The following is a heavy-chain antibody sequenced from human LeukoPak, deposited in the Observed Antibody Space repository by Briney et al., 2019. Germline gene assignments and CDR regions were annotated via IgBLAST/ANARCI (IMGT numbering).Heavy chain of an antibody. CDR1: GYTFSGYY. D-gene: IGHD3-22*01. V-gene: IGHV1-2*06. CDR3: AGEDNSSGYRPFDI. CDR2: INPNNGGT. J-gene: IGHJ3*02. Sequence: ASVKVSCKASGYTFSGYYIHWVRQAPGQGLEWMGRINPNNGGTNYAQKFQGRVTMTRDMSMSTAYMELSRLRSDDSAVYYCAGEDNSSGYRPFDIWGQGTMVTVPS.